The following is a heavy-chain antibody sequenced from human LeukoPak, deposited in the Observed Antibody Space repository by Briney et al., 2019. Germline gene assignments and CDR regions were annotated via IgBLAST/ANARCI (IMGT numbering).Heavy chain of an antibody. D-gene: IGHD6-13*01. CDR2: IWYDGSNK. CDR1: GFTFSSYG. Sequence: PGGSLRLSCAASGFTFSSYGMHWVRQAPGKGLEWVAVIWYDGSNKYYADSVKGRFTISRDNSKNTLYLQMNSLRAEDTAVYYCARGSIAAAWGAFDIWGQGTMVTVSS. V-gene: IGHV3-33*01. CDR3: ARGSIAAAWGAFDI. J-gene: IGHJ3*02.